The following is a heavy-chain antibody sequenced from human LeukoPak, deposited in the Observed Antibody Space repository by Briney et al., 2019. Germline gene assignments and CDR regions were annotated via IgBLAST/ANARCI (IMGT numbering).Heavy chain of an antibody. D-gene: IGHD6-19*01. CDR3: ARLDYGYSSGWYGGPIDY. J-gene: IGHJ4*02. CDR2: INPNSGGT. CDR1: GDTFTGYY. V-gene: IGHV1-2*02. Sequence: VASVKVSCKASGDTFTGYYMHGVRQAPGEGIEWMAWINPNSGGTNCAQKFQGRVTMTRDTSISTAYMELSRLRSDDTAVYYCARLDYGYSSGWYGGPIDYWGQGTLVTVSS.